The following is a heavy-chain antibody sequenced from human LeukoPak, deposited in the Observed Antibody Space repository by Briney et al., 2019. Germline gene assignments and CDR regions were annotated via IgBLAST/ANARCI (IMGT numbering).Heavy chain of an antibody. CDR1: GFTFSSYS. CDR2: ISSSSSYI. J-gene: IGHJ4*02. V-gene: IGHV3-21*01. Sequence: PGGSLRLSCAASGFTFSSYSMSWVRQAPGKGLEWVSSISSSSSYIYYADSVKGRFTISRDNAKNSLYLQMNSLRAEDTAVYYCARAGANNDYGDYWGQGTLVTVSS. CDR3: ARAGANNDYGDY. D-gene: IGHD2-8*01.